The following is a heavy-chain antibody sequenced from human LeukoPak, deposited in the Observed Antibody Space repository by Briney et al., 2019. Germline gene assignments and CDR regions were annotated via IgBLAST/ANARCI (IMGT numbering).Heavy chain of an antibody. CDR3: ATETGNFYFYS. Sequence: GASVKVSCKVSGYTLTELSMHWVRQAPGKGLEWMGGFDPEDDEIIYAQRFQGRVTMTEDASTDTAYMELRSLRSEDTAVYYCATETGNFYFYSWGKGTLVTVSS. CDR1: GYTLTELS. D-gene: IGHD1-7*01. V-gene: IGHV1-24*01. J-gene: IGHJ4*02. CDR2: FDPEDDEI.